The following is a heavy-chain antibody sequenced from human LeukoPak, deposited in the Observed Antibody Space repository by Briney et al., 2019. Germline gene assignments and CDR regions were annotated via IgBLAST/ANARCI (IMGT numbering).Heavy chain of an antibody. CDR1: GFTFTRYW. V-gene: IGHV3-74*01. CDR3: ARGASVAAAGASP. D-gene: IGHD6-13*01. J-gene: IGHJ1*01. Sequence: GGSLRLSCAASGFTFTRYWMHWVRQTPGKGLVWVSRINPEGSGTGYADSVKGRFTISRDNAKNTLYLQMNSLRAEDTAVYYCARGASVAAAGASPWGRGTLVTASS. CDR2: INPEGSGT.